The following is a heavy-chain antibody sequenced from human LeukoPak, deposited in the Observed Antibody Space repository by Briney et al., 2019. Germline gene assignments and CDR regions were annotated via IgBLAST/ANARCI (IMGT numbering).Heavy chain of an antibody. CDR3: ARVGGH. J-gene: IGHJ4*02. CDR2: IYSGGST. D-gene: IGHD3-10*01. V-gene: IGHV3-53*01. CDR1: GLTVSKNY. Sequence: PGRSLRLSCAASGLTVSKNYMSWVRQAPGKGLESVSVIYSGGSTYYADSVRGRFTISRDNSKNTLYLQMNSLRVEDTAVYYCARVGGHWGQGTLVTVSS.